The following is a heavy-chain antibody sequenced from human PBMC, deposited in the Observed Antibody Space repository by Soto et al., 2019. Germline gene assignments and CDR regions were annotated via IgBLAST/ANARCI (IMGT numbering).Heavy chain of an antibody. CDR2: IWYDGSNK. J-gene: IGHJ4*02. CDR1: GFTFSSYG. Sequence: GGSLRLSCAASGFTFSSYGMHWVRQAPGKGLEWVAVIWYDGSNKYYADSVKGRFTISRDNSKNTLYLQMNSLRAEDTAVYYCARDVAGMATIGYYFDYWGQGTLVTVSS. CDR3: ARDVAGMATIGYYFDY. D-gene: IGHD5-12*01. V-gene: IGHV3-33*01.